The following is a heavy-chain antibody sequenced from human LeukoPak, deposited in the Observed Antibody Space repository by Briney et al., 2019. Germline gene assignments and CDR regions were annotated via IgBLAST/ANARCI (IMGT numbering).Heavy chain of an antibody. J-gene: IGHJ4*02. CDR1: GYSFTIYY. D-gene: IGHD2/OR15-2a*01. Sequence: ASVKVSCKASGYSFTIYYMNWVRQAPGQGLEWMGIINASGGSTSYAQKFQGRLTMTRDTSTRTVYMELSSLRSEDTAVYYCARAYADEVNTFDYWGQGTLVTVSS. CDR2: INASGGST. CDR3: ARAYADEVNTFDY. V-gene: IGHV1-46*01.